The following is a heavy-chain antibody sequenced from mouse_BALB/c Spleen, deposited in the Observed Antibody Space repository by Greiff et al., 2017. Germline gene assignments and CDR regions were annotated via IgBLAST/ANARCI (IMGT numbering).Heavy chain of an antibody. D-gene: IGHD2-3*01. CDR3: TRPLMSWYFDV. J-gene: IGHJ1*01. CDR2: IRLKSNNYAT. V-gene: IGHV6-6*02. Sequence: EVNLVESGGGLVQPGGSMKLSCVASGFTFSNYWMNWVRQSPEKGLEWVAEIRLKSNNYATHYAESVKGRFTISRDDSKSSVYLQMNNLRAEDTGIYYCTRPLMSWYFDVWGAGTTVTVSS. CDR1: GFTFSNYW.